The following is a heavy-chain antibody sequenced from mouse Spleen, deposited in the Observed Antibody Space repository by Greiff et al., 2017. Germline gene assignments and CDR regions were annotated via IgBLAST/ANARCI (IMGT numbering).Heavy chain of an antibody. V-gene: IGHV1-4*01. D-gene: IGHD2-1*01. Sequence: VQLQQSGAELARPGASVKMSCKASGYTFTSYTMHWVKQRPGQGLEWIGYINPSSGYTKYNQKFKDKATLTADKSSSTAYMQLSSLTSEDSAVYYGAGYGNGAYWGQGTLVTVSA. CDR2: INPSSGYT. CDR3: AGYGNGAY. CDR1: GYTFTSYT. J-gene: IGHJ3*01.